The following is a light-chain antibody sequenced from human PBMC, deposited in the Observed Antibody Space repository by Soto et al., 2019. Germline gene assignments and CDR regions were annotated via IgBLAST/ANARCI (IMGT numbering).Light chain of an antibody. Sequence: EVVLTQSPGTLSLSPGERATLSCGASQSVTGNYLAWYQQKPGQAPRLLIFGASTRATGIPDRFSGSGSGTDFTLAISSLQPEDFATYYCQQSSSTPQTFGGGTKVDIK. CDR3: QQSSSTPQT. CDR1: QSVTGNY. CDR2: GAS. J-gene: IGKJ4*01. V-gene: IGKV3-20*01.